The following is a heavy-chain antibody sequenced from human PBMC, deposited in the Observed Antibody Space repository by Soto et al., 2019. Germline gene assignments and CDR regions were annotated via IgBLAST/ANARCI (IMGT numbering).Heavy chain of an antibody. V-gene: IGHV4-30-2*01. CDR1: GDSITRNGYS. CDR3: ARERSGGGYFDY. CDR2: IHHSGTT. Sequence: SETLSLTCAVSGDSITRNGYSWSWIRQPPGKGLEWIAYIHHSGTTHYNPSLKSRVTISVDRSKNQFSLKLNSMTAADTAVYYCARERSGGGYFDYWGQGTLVTVS. D-gene: IGHD2-15*01. J-gene: IGHJ4*02.